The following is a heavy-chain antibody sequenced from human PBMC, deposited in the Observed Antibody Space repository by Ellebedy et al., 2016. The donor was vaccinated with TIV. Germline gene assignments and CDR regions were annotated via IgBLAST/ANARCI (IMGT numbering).Heavy chain of an antibody. CDR1: GFSFSSYA. CDR3: ARPRGHYLQYGCLEI. V-gene: IGHV3-23*01. Sequence: GESLKISXAASGFSFSSYAMSWVRQAPGKGLEWVSSISGGSRSDSHTYYADSVKGRFTISRDNSKNMVYLLMNSLRVEDTALYYCARPRGHYLQYGCLEIWGQGAMVTVSS. CDR2: ISGGSRSDSHT. D-gene: IGHD3-10*01. J-gene: IGHJ3*02.